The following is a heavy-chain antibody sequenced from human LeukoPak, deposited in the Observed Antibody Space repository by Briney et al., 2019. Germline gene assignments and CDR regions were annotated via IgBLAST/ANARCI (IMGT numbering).Heavy chain of an antibody. CDR1: GFTFSSYA. V-gene: IGHV3-23*01. CDR3: AKDAIVGATRSFDP. CDR2: ISGSGGST. J-gene: IGHJ5*02. D-gene: IGHD1-26*01. Sequence: GGSLRLSCAASGFTFSSYAMSWVRQAPGRGLDWVSVISGSGGSTYYADSVKGRFTISTDNSKNTLYLQKNSLRAQDTAVYYCAKDAIVGATRSFDPWGQGTLVTVSS.